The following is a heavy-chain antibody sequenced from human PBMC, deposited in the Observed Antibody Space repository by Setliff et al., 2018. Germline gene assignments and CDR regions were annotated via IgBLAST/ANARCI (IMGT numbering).Heavy chain of an antibody. V-gene: IGHV4-39*07. CDR3: ARENRYSSGWYSYYYGMDV. D-gene: IGHD6-19*01. J-gene: IGHJ6*02. CDR1: GGSISSSSYY. CDR2: IYYSGST. Sequence: SETLSLTCTVSGGSISSSSYYWGWIRQPPGKGLEWIGSIYYSGSTYYNPSLKSRVTISVDTPKNQFSLKVSSVTAADTAVYHCARENRYSSGWYSYYYGMDVWGQGTTVTV.